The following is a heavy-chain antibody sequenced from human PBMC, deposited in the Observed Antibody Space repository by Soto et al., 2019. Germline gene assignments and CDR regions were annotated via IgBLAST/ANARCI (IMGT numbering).Heavy chain of an antibody. V-gene: IGHV3-9*01. CDR2: ISWNRGSI. J-gene: IGHJ4*02. CDR1: GFTFDDYA. Sequence: EVQLVEFGGGLVQPGRSLRLSCAASGFTFDDYAMHWVRQAPGKGLEWVSGISWNRGSIGYADSVKGRFTISRDNAKNSLYLQMNSLRAEDTALYYCANSQISSYYFLDYWGQGTLVTVSS. CDR3: ANSQISSYYFLDY. D-gene: IGHD1-26*01.